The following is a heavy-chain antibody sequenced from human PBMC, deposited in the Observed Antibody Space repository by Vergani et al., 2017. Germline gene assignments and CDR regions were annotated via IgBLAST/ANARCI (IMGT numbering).Heavy chain of an antibody. Sequence: QVQLVQSGAEVKKPGASVKVSCKASGYTFTSYGISWVRQAPGQGLEWMGWISAYNGNTNYAQKLQGRVTMTTDTSTSTAYMELRSLRADDTAVYYCARERERRMVRGVTYYFDYWGQGTLVTVSS. J-gene: IGHJ4*02. CDR1: GYTFTSYG. D-gene: IGHD3-10*01. V-gene: IGHV1-18*01. CDR2: ISAYNGNT. CDR3: ARERERRMVRGVTYYFDY.